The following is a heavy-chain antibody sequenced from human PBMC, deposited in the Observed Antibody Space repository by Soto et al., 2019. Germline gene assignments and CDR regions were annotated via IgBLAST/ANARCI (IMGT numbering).Heavy chain of an antibody. Sequence: GGSLRLSCAASGFTFSNFGMHWVRQAPGKGLEWVAAISADGSDKYFAGSVKGRFTISRDNSKNTLYLQMNSLRDEDTAVYYCARDRGDFSSSSPRPGDYWGQGTLVTVSS. V-gene: IGHV3-30*03. CDR2: ISADGSDK. CDR3: ARDRGDFSSSSPRPGDY. D-gene: IGHD6-6*01. CDR1: GFTFSNFG. J-gene: IGHJ4*02.